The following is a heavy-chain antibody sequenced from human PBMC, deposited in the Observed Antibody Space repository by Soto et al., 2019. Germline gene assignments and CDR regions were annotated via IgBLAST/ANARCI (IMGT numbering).Heavy chain of an antibody. V-gene: IGHV3-30*18. Sequence: GGSLRLSCAASGFTFSSYGMHWVRQAPGKGLEWVAVISYDGSNKYYADSVKGRFTISRDNSKNTLYLQMNSLRAEDTAVYYCAKVHNNIVVVPAAMRGYYYYGMDVWGQGTTVTVSS. J-gene: IGHJ6*02. D-gene: IGHD2-2*01. CDR1: GFTFSSYG. CDR2: ISYDGSNK. CDR3: AKVHNNIVVVPAAMRGYYYYGMDV.